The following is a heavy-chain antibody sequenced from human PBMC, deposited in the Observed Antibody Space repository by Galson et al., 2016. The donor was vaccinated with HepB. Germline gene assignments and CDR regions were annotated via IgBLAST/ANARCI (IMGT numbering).Heavy chain of an antibody. V-gene: IGHV1-18*04. D-gene: IGHD1-26*01. J-gene: IGHJ6*03. Sequence: SVKVSCKASGYTFTSYGISWVRQAPGQGLEWMGWISAYNGNTNYAQKLQGRVTMTTDTSTSTVYLELRSLRSDDAAVYYCAGYSGSYCFKYCYYYYMDVWGKGTTVTVSS. CDR2: ISAYNGNT. CDR1: GYTFTSYG. CDR3: AGYSGSYCFKYCYYYYMDV.